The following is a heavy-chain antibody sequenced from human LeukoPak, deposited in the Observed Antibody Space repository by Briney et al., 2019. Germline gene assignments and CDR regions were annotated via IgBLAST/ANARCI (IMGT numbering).Heavy chain of an antibody. D-gene: IGHD6-19*01. CDR1: GFTFSSYW. CDR2: IKQDGSEK. J-gene: IGHJ5*02. Sequence: PGGSLRLSCAASGFTFSSYWVSWVRQAPGKGLEWVANIKQDGSEKYYVDSVKGRFTISRDNAKNSLYLQMNSLRAEDTAVYYCARDLVEHSSGWYWEHWFDPWGQGTLVTVSS. CDR3: ARDLVEHSSGWYWEHWFDP. V-gene: IGHV3-7*01.